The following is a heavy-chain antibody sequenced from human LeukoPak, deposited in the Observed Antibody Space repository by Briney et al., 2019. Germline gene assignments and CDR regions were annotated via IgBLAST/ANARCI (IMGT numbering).Heavy chain of an antibody. V-gene: IGHV1-24*01. CDR3: VTGITVAGTKYYFDY. CDR1: GYILSAIS. Sequence: ASVKVSCKVSGYILSAISMHWVRQSPGKGLEWMGGFDPGQGETVYAQKFQGRVTMTEDTSTDTAYMELSSLRSEDTAVYHCVTGITVAGTKYYFDYWGQGILVTVSP. J-gene: IGHJ4*02. D-gene: IGHD6-19*01. CDR2: FDPGQGET.